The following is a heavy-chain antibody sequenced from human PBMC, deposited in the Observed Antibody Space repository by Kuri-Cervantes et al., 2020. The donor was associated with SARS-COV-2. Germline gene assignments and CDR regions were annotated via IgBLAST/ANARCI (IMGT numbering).Heavy chain of an antibody. CDR3: AREYYYGSGSYYPAFSN. CDR2: ISYDGSNK. Sequence: GGSLRLSCAASGFTFSSYAMHWVRQAPGKGLEWVAVISYDGSNKYYADSVKGRFAISRDNSKNTLYLQMNSLRAEDTAVYYCAREYYYGSGSYYPAFSNWGQGTLVTVSS. D-gene: IGHD3-10*01. J-gene: IGHJ4*02. CDR1: GFTFSSYA. V-gene: IGHV3-30*09.